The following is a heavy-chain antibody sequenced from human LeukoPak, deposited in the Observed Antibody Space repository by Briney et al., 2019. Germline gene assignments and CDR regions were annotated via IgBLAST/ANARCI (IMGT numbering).Heavy chain of an antibody. D-gene: IGHD4-17*01. CDR3: ARLNTALFDY. Sequence: GESLQISCKGSGYNFTSYWLGWVRQLPGEGLEWMGIIYPGDADTRYSPSFQGQVTISADKSISTAYLQWSSLKASDTAMYYCARLNTALFDYWGQGTLVTVSS. CDR1: GYNFTSYW. CDR2: IYPGDADT. J-gene: IGHJ4*02. V-gene: IGHV5-51*01.